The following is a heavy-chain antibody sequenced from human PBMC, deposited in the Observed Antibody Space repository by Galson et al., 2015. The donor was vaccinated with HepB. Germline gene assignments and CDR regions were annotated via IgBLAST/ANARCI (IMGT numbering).Heavy chain of an antibody. J-gene: IGHJ6*03. D-gene: IGHD3-3*02. CDR3: ARDGTSTKNYHMDV. V-gene: IGHV1-2*06. CDR2: INPKNGVT. CDR1: GYTFTDYF. Sequence: SVKVSCKASGYTFTDYFMHWVRQAPRQGLEWMGRINPKNGVTNYAPKFQGRLSMTRDTAIRTAYMELSSLRSDDTAVYYCARDGTSTKNYHMDVWGKGTTVTVSS.